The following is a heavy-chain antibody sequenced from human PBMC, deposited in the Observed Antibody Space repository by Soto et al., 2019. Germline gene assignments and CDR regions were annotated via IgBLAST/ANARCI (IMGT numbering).Heavy chain of an antibody. CDR3: AADWADWLSSTNWFDP. CDR2: IVVGSGNT. D-gene: IGHD3-9*01. J-gene: IGHJ5*02. Sequence: GASVKVSCKASGFTFTSSAVQWVRQARGQRLEWIGWIVVGSGNTNYAQKFQERVTITRDMSTSTAYMELSSLRSEDTAVYYCAADWADWLSSTNWFDPWGQGTLVTVSS. CDR1: GFTFTSSA. V-gene: IGHV1-58*01.